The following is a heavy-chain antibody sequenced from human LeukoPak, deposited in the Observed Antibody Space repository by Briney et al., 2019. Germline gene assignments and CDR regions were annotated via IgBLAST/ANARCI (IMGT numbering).Heavy chain of an antibody. J-gene: IGHJ5*02. V-gene: IGHV3-23*01. D-gene: IGHD1-1*01. Sequence: GGSLRLSCAASGLTFSTYAMSWVRQAPGKGLEWVSAIGGSGGPTYYADSVKGRFTISRDNFKNTLYLQMISLTADDTAVYFCAKDTGTTTIGWFDPWGQGTQVTVSS. CDR3: AKDTGTTTIGWFDP. CDR1: GLTFSTYA. CDR2: IGGSGGPT.